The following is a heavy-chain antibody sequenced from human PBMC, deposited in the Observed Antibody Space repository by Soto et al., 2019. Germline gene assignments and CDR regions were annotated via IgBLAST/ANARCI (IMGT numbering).Heavy chain of an antibody. CDR1: GDSISSGGYY. CDR3: PRTPDH. V-gene: IGHV4-31*03. Sequence: SETQSLNCPVSGDSISSGGYYWSWIRQHPGKGLEWIGYIYYSGSTYYNPSLKSRVTISVDTSKNQYSLKLSSVTAADTAVYNCPRTPDHWGQGTLVIVSS. CDR2: IYYSGST. J-gene: IGHJ4*02. D-gene: IGHD2-15*01.